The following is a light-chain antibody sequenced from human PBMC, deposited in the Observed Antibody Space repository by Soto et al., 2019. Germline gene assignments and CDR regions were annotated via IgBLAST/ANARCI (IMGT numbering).Light chain of an antibody. CDR3: QQYNNWPPIN. CDR1: QSVRSK. V-gene: IGKV3-15*01. J-gene: IGKJ5*01. Sequence: EVVTTQSPDTLSVAPGETLTVSCRSSQSVRSKLAWYQPTPGQALRLFIYGASTRATGIPARFSGSGSGTEFTLTIRSLQSEDFAIYYCQQYNNWPPINCGQGTQLEIK. CDR2: GAS.